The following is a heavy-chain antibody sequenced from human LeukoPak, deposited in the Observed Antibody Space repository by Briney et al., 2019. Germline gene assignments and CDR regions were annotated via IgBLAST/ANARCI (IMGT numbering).Heavy chain of an antibody. CDR2: ISSSSTYI. D-gene: IGHD5-12*01. J-gene: IGHJ4*02. Sequence: GGSLRLSCVASGFIFSSYNINWVRQAPGKGLEWVSSISSSSTYIYYADSVKGRFTISRDNAKNSLDPQMDSLRVEDTAVYYCAREGYSAYGLDFWDQGTLVTVSS. V-gene: IGHV3-21*01. CDR3: AREGYSAYGLDF. CDR1: GFIFSSYN.